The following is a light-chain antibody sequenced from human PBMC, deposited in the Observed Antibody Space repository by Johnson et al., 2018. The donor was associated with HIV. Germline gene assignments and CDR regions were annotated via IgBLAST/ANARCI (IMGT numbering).Light chain of an antibody. CDR1: SSNIGNNY. V-gene: IGLV1-51*01. J-gene: IGLJ1*01. CDR2: DNN. CDR3: GTWDSSLSAGGYV. Sequence: QSVLTQPPSVSAAPGQKVTISCSGSSSNIGNNYVSWYQQLPGTAPKLLIYDNNTRPSGIPDRFSGSKSRTSATLGITGLQTGDEADYYCGTWDSSLSAGGYVFGTGTKVTVL.